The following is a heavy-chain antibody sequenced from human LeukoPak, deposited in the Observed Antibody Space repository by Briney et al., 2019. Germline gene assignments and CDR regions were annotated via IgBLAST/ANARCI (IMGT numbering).Heavy chain of an antibody. CDR2: INPNSGGT. V-gene: IGHV1-2*02. D-gene: IGHD2-15*01. CDR3: ARDRVIVVVVSDAFDI. CDR1: GYTFTGYY. Sequence: ASVKVSCKASGYTFTGYYMHWVRQAPGQGLEWMGWINPNSGGTNYAQKFQGRVTMTRDTSISTAYMELSRLRSDDTAVYYCARDRVIVVVVSDAFDIWGQGTMVTVSS. J-gene: IGHJ3*02.